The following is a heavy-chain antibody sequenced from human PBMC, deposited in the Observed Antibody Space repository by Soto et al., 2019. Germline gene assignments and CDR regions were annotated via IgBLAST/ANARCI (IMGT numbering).Heavy chain of an antibody. Sequence: EVQLLESGGGLVQPGGSLRLSCAASGFGFRNYAMTWVRQAPGKGLEWVSGLSGSGTMRYYADSVRGRFIISRDNAKNTLFLQMDNLRVEDSAVYYCAKEAEENENVPIPGDNWGQGTPVTVSS. J-gene: IGHJ4*02. D-gene: IGHD1-1*01. CDR2: LSGSGTMR. CDR1: GFGFRNYA. V-gene: IGHV3-23*01. CDR3: AKEAEENENVPIPGDN.